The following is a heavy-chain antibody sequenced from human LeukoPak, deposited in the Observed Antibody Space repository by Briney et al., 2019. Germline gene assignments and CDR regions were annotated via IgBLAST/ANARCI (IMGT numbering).Heavy chain of an antibody. J-gene: IGHJ3*02. V-gene: IGHV4-4*07. CDR2: IYTSGST. Sequence: SETLSLTCTVSGGSISSYHWSWIRQPAGKGLEWIGRIYTSGSTNYNPSLKSRVTMSVDTSKNQFSLKLSSVTAADTAVYYCARDWYDSSPLDAFDIWGQGAMVTVSS. D-gene: IGHD3-22*01. CDR3: ARDWYDSSPLDAFDI. CDR1: GGSISSYH.